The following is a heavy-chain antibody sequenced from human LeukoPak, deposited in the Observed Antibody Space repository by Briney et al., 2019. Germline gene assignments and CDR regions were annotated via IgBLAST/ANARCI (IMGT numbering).Heavy chain of an antibody. CDR3: AREYWRHSDY. CDR1: GFTFSSYT. CDR2: ISGSSSTYI. D-gene: IGHD2-15*01. Sequence: GGSLRLSCAASGFTFSSYTMNWVRQAPGKGLEWISSISGSSSTYIYYSDSVQGRFTISRDNAKNSLSLQMNSLRAEDTAVYYCAREYWRHSDYWGRGTLVTVSS. V-gene: IGHV3-21*01. J-gene: IGHJ4*02.